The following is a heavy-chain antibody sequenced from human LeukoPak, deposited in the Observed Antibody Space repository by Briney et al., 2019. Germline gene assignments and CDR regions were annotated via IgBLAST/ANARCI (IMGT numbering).Heavy chain of an antibody. V-gene: IGHV3-23*01. CDR1: GFTFSSYA. CDR3: AKRAPSTTDYYDSSGDKGPLDY. D-gene: IGHD3-22*01. J-gene: IGHJ4*02. CDR2: ISGSGGST. Sequence: GASLRLSCAASGFTFSSYAMSWVRQAPGKGLEWVSAISGSGGSTYYADSVKGRFTISRDNSKNTLYLQMNSLRAEDTAVYYCAKRAPSTTDYYDSSGDKGPLDYWGQGTLVTVSS.